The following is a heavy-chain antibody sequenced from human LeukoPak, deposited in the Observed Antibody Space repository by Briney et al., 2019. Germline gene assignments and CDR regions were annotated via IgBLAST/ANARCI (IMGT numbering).Heavy chain of an antibody. CDR3: ARDGGDCSGDSCYVDY. CDR2: ISWNSGSI. Sequence: GGSLRLSCAASGFTFDDYAMHWVRQAPGKGLEWVSGISWNSGSIGYADSVKGRFTISRDNAKNSLYLQMNSLRAEDTALYYCARDGGDCSGDSCYVDYWGQGTLVTVSS. V-gene: IGHV3-9*01. CDR1: GFTFDDYA. D-gene: IGHD2-15*01. J-gene: IGHJ4*02.